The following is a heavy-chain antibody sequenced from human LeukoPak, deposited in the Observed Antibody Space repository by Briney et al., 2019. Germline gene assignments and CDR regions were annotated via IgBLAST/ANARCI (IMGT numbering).Heavy chain of an antibody. CDR2: IYYSGST. CDR1: GGSFSGYY. CDR3: ARTGTGYYYYMDV. Sequence: PSETLSVTCAVYGGSFSGYYWSWIRQPPGKGLEWIGYIYYSGSTNYNPSLKSRVTISVDTSKNQFSLKLSSVTAADTAVYYCARTGTGYYYYMDVWGKGTTVTVSS. V-gene: IGHV4-59*01. D-gene: IGHD1-1*01. J-gene: IGHJ6*03.